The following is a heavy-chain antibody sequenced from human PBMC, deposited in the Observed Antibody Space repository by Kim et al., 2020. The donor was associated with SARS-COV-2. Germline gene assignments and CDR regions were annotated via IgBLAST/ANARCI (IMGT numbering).Heavy chain of an antibody. CDR2: INPYSGTT. J-gene: IGHJ4*02. Sequence: ASVKVSCKTSGYTFTGHYIHWMRQAPGQGLEWMAGINPYSGTTNFAQRFQGRVTMTRDTSISTAYRELSSLTSDDTALYYCARGGGQRFGYWGQGTQVTV. CDR1: GYTFTGHY. CDR3: ARGGGQRFGY. V-gene: IGHV1-2*02. D-gene: IGHD3-16*01.